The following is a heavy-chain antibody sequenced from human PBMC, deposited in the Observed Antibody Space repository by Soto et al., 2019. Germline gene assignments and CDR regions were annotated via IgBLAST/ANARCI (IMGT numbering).Heavy chain of an antibody. D-gene: IGHD2-15*01. CDR2: IYYSGST. CDR3: ARGDCSGGSCPAAVFDY. J-gene: IGHJ4*02. CDR1: GGSISSGGYY. Sequence: SETLSLTCTVSGGSISSGGYYWSWIRQHPGKGLEWIGYIYYSGSTYYNPSLKSRVTISVDTPKNQFSLKLSSVTAADTAVYYCARGDCSGGSCPAAVFDYWGQGTLVTVSS. V-gene: IGHV4-31*03.